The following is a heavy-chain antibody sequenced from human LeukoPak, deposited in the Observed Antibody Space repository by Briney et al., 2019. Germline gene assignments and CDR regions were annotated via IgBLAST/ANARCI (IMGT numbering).Heavy chain of an antibody. Sequence: PGGSLRLSCAASGFTFSSYEMNWVRQAPGKGLEWVSYISSSGSTIYYADSVKGRFTIPRDNAKNSLYLQMNSLRAEDTAVYYCARDRYYYDSSGYYFYDYWGQGTLVTVSS. V-gene: IGHV3-48*03. CDR1: GFTFSSYE. J-gene: IGHJ4*02. CDR3: ARDRYYYDSSGYYFYDY. CDR2: ISSSGSTI. D-gene: IGHD3-22*01.